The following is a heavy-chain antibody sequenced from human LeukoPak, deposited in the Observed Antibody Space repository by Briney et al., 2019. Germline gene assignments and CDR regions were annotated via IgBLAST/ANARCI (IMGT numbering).Heavy chain of an antibody. CDR1: GFTFSSYW. Sequence: GGSLRLSCAASGFTFSSYWMHWVRQAPGKGLVRVSRINTDGSSTSYADSVKGRFTISRDNAKNTLYLQMNSLRAEDTAVYYCAKNTKPTLVTPDFWGQGTLVTVSS. CDR3: AKNTKPTLVTPDF. J-gene: IGHJ4*02. CDR2: INTDGSST. D-gene: IGHD4-23*01. V-gene: IGHV3-74*01.